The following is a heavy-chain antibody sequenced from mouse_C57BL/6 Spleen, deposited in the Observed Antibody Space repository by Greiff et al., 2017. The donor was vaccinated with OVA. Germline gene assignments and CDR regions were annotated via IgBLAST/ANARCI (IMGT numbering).Heavy chain of an antibody. D-gene: IGHD2-3*01. V-gene: IGHV1-54*01. CDR3: AREGFDGTEGFAY. CDR2: INPGSGGT. CDR1: GYAFTNYL. Sequence: QVQLQQSGAELVRPGTSVKVSCKASGYAFTNYLIEWVKQRPGQGLEWIGVINPGSGGTNYNEKFKGKATLTADKSSSTAYMQLSSLTSEDSAVYFCAREGFDGTEGFAYWGQGTLVTVSA. J-gene: IGHJ3*01.